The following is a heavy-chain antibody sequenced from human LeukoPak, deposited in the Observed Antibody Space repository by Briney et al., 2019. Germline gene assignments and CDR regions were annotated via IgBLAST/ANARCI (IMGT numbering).Heavy chain of an antibody. Sequence: ASVKVSCRASGYTFTSYDINWVRQATGQGLEWMGWMNPNSGNTGYAQKFQGRVTMTRNTSISTAYMELNSLRAEDTAVYYCAAQIGSSGWSSYFDYWGQGTLVTVSS. CDR2: MNPNSGNT. V-gene: IGHV1-8*01. CDR3: AAQIGSSGWSSYFDY. D-gene: IGHD6-19*01. CDR1: GYTFTSYD. J-gene: IGHJ4*02.